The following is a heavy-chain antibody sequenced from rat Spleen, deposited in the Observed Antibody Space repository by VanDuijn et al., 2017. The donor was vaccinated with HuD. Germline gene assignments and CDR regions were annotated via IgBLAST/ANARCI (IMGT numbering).Heavy chain of an antibody. D-gene: IGHD4-1*01. V-gene: IGHV5-27*01. CDR3: ATDPTYGGYY. Sequence: EVQLVESGGGLVQPGRSLKLSCAASGFTFSNYYMAWVRQAPTKGLEWVASISPSGGSTYYPDSVKGRFTISRDNAKSTQYLQMDSLRSEDTATYYCATDPTYGGYYWGQGVMVTVSS. CDR2: ISPSGGST. CDR1: GFTFSNYY. J-gene: IGHJ2*01.